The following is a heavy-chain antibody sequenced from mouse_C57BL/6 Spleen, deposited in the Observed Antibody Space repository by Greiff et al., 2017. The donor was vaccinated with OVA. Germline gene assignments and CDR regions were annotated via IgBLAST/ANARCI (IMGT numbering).Heavy chain of an antibody. CDR3: ARSGYDEAMDY. Sequence: VQLQQPGAELVRPGSSVKLSCKASGYTFTSYWMDWVKQRPGQGLEWIGNIYPSDSETHYNQKFTDKATLTVDKSSSTAYMQLSSLTSEDSAVYYCARSGYDEAMDYWGQGTSVTVSS. D-gene: IGHD2-2*01. V-gene: IGHV1-61*01. CDR1: GYTFTSYW. J-gene: IGHJ4*01. CDR2: IYPSDSET.